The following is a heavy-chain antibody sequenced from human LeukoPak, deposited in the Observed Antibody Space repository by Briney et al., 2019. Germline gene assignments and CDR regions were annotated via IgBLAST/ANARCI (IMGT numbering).Heavy chain of an antibody. CDR1: GGSFSGYY. Sequence: SETLSLTCAVYGGSFSGYYWSWIRQPPGKGLEWIGEINHSGSTNYNPSLKSRVTISVDTSKNQFSLKLSSVTAADTAVYYCARDSSSWRRGWFDPWGQGTLVTVSS. D-gene: IGHD6-13*01. J-gene: IGHJ5*02. CDR3: ARDSSSWRRGWFDP. V-gene: IGHV4-34*01. CDR2: INHSGST.